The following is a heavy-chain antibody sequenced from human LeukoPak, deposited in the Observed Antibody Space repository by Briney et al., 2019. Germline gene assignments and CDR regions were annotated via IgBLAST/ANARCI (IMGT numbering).Heavy chain of an antibody. V-gene: IGHV3-23*01. CDR1: GFTFDGYA. CDR2: ISGGGSGT. D-gene: IGHD1-26*01. CDR3: AKHYVTYSGSHIDS. J-gene: IGHJ4*02. Sequence: GGSLRLSCAASGFTFDGYAMTWVRQAPGRGLEWVSAISGGGSGTYYADSVKGRFTISRDNSKNTLYLQMNSLRAEDTASYYCAKHYVTYSGSHIDSWGQGTLVTVSS.